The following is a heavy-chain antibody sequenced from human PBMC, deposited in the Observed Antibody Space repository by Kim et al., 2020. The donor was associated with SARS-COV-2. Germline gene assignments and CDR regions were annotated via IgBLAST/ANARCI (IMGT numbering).Heavy chain of an antibody. CDR3: ARDRGPLRFCAGGSCYSDGYFDF. Sequence: ASVKVSCKASGYTFTNYFIHWVRQAPGQGLEWMGWINPNSGGTHYAQNFLGRVTVTRDTSITTAYMELSWLTSDDTALYYCARDRGPLRFCAGGSCYSDGYFDFWGQGTLVTVSS. D-gene: IGHD2-15*01. CDR1: GYTFTNYF. J-gene: IGHJ4*02. CDR2: INPNSGGT. V-gene: IGHV1-2*02.